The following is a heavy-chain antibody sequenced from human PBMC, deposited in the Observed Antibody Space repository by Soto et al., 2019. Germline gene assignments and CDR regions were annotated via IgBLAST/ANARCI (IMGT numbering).Heavy chain of an antibody. V-gene: IGHV4-31*02. CDR1: GDSICSGDYY. Sequence: SETLSLTWTVSGDSICSGDYYCGWIRQHPGRGLEWIGYISYSGITYYNPSLKSRPPISLDPSKNHFSLELNSATAADTAIYYCARYHDFWSGHADAFDVWDQGTMVTVSS. CDR3: ARYHDFWSGHADAFDV. J-gene: IGHJ3*01. CDR2: ISYSGIT. D-gene: IGHD3-3*01.